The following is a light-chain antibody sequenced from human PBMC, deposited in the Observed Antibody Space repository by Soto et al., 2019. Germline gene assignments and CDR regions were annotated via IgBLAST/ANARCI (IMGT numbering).Light chain of an antibody. CDR2: EVS. CDR1: SSDVGGYNF. J-gene: IGLJ2*01. V-gene: IGLV2-8*02. Sequence: QSVLTQPPSASRSPGQSVTISCTVTSSDVGGYNFVSWYQQHPGKAPKLMIYEVSKRPSGVPDRFSGSKSGNTASLTVSGLQAEDEADYYCSSYAGSNNFVVFGGGTKLTVL. CDR3: SSYAGSNNFVV.